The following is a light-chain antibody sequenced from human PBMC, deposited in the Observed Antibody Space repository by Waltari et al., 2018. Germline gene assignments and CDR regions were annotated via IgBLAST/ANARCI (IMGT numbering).Light chain of an antibody. J-gene: IGLJ2*01. CDR3: QSYDSGKV. Sequence: QSVLTQPPSVSGAPGQRVPISCTGSSSNIGAGYDVHWYQQIPGTAPKLLIYGNNNRPSGVPDRFSGSKSGTSASLAITGLQAEDEADYYCQSYDSGKVFGGGTKLTVL. CDR1: SSNIGAGYD. V-gene: IGLV1-40*01. CDR2: GNN.